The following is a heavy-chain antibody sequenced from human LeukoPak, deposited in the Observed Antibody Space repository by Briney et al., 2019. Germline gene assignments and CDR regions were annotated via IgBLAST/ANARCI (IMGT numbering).Heavy chain of an antibody. CDR2: IYHSGST. CDR3: AREYLRPGVEIAAAGTNAFDI. J-gene: IGHJ3*02. D-gene: IGHD6-13*01. CDR1: GGSISSGGYS. Sequence: PSQTLSLTCAVSGGSISSGGYSWSWIRQPPGKGLEWIGYIYHSGSTYYNPSLKSRVTISVDRSKNQFSLKLSSVTAADTAVYYCAREYLRPGVEIAAAGTNAFDIWGQGTMVTVSS. V-gene: IGHV4-30-2*01.